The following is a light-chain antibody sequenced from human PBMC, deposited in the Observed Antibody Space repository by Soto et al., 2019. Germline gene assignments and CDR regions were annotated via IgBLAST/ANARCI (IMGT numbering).Light chain of an antibody. V-gene: IGLV2-8*01. Sequence: VLPQPPSASVSPGQSVTISCTGTSSDVGGYNFVSWYQQHPGKAPKLMIYEVDKRPSGVPDRFSGSKSGNTASLTVSGLQAEDEADYYCISYAVTTSYVFGTGTKVTVL. J-gene: IGLJ1*01. CDR1: SSDVGGYNF. CDR3: ISYAVTTSYV. CDR2: EVD.